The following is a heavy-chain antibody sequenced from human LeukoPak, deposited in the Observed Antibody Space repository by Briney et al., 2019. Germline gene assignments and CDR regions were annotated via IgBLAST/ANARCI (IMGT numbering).Heavy chain of an antibody. CDR2: IFTRGST. V-gene: IGHV4-4*07. CDR3: ARGRYCSADICSGGDAFDI. D-gene: IGHD2-15*01. J-gene: IGHJ3*02. CDR1: GGSINNYY. Sequence: SETLSLTCTVSGGSINNYYWSWIRQPAGKGLEWIGRIFTRGSTNYNPSLKSRVTMSVDTSKNQFSLKLSSVTAADTAVYYCARGRYCSADICSGGDAFDIWGQGTMVSISS.